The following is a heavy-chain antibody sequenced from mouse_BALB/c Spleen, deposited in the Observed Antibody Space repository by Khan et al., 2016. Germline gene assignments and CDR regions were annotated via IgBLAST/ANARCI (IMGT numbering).Heavy chain of an antibody. Sequence: QVQLQQSGAELAKPGASVKMSCKASGYTFTDYWMHWVKQRPGQGLEWIGYINPNTGYTEYNQKFKDKATLTADKSSSTAYMQLSSLTSEDSAVYYCASVCYDDGSSYGWFAYWGQGTLVTVSA. CDR3: ASVCYDDGSSYGWFAY. D-gene: IGHD1-1*01. V-gene: IGHV1-7*01. CDR2: INPNTGYT. J-gene: IGHJ3*01. CDR1: GYTFTDYW.